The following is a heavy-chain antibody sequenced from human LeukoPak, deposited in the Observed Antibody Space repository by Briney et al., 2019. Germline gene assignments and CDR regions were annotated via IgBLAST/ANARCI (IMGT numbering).Heavy chain of an antibody. CDR2: IYYSGST. D-gene: IGHD1-14*01. Sequence: SETLSLTCTVSGDSITNYYWSWIRQPPGRGLEWIAHIYYSGSTNYNPSLKSRVTMSVDTSKNQCSLKLSSVTAADTAVYYCARHEAILGMTASFYGTDVWGQGTTVTVSS. J-gene: IGHJ6*02. CDR1: GDSITNYY. V-gene: IGHV4-59*08. CDR3: ARHEAILGMTASFYGTDV.